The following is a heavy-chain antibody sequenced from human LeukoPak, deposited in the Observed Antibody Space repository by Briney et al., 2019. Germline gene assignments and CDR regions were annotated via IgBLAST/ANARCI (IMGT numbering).Heavy chain of an antibody. CDR2: IKGKTDGGTT. Sequence: GGSLRLSCAASGFTFSNAWMSWVRQAPGKGLEWVGRIKGKTDGGTTDYAAPVKGRFTISRDDSKNTLYLQMNSLKTEDTAVYYCTTVQFEVDYWGQGTPVTVSS. CDR3: TTVQFEVDY. V-gene: IGHV3-15*01. J-gene: IGHJ4*02. CDR1: GFTFSNAW. D-gene: IGHD5-24*01.